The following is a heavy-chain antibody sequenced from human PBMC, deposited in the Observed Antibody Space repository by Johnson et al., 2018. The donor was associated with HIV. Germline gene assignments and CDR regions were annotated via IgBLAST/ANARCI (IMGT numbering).Heavy chain of an antibody. D-gene: IGHD3-10*01. CDR1: GFTFSSYA. CDR2: ISYDGSNK. J-gene: IGHJ3*02. CDR3: AKDRDYYGSGSPADAFDI. V-gene: IGHV3-30*04. Sequence: QVQLVESGGGLVQPGRSLRLSCAASGFTFSSYAMHWVRQAPGKGLEWVAVISYDGSNKYYADSVKGRFTISRDNSKNTLYLQMNSLRAEDTAVYYCAKDRDYYGSGSPADAFDIWGQGTMVTVSS.